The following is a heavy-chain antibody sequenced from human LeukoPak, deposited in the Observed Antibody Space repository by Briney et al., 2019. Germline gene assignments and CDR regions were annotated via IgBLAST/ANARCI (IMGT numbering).Heavy chain of an antibody. CDR3: AKIHIGTSEVPVDY. D-gene: IGHD5-12*01. V-gene: IGHV3-30-3*02. CDR1: GFTFSSYA. J-gene: IGHJ4*02. CDR2: ISYDGSNK. Sequence: GGSLRLSCAASGFTFSSYAMHWVRQAPGKGLEWVAVISYDGSNKYYADSVKGRFTISRDNSKNTLYLQMNSLRAEDTAIYYCAKIHIGTSEVPVDYWGQGTLVTVSS.